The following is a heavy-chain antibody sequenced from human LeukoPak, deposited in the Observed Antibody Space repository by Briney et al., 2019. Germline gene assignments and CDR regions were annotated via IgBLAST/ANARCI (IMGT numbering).Heavy chain of an antibody. V-gene: IGHV3-23*01. D-gene: IGHD4-17*01. J-gene: IGHJ4*02. CDR1: GFTFSSYA. CDR2: ISGGGNYT. CDR3: AKLGYGDYDLYLGH. Sequence: GGSLRLSCVASGFTFSSYAMTWVRQAPGKGLEWVSVISGGGNYTYYADSVKGRFTISRDNSKNTLYLQMNSLRAEDTAVYYCAKLGYGDYDLYLGHWGQGTLVTVSS.